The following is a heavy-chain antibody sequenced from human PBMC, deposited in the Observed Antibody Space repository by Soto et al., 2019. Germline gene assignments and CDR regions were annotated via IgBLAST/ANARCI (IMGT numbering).Heavy chain of an antibody. CDR2: IVPTVDTS. V-gene: IGHV1-69*14. J-gene: IGHJ4*02. CDR1: GATFSSYA. Sequence: QVQLVQSGAEVRQPASSVKVSCKTSGATFSSYAITWVRQAPGQGLEWMGGIVPTVDTSTYAQKFQGRVTITADKFTNTVSMELRSLRSDDTAVYYCVRVVAIPGYPDNWGQGTLVTVSS. CDR3: VRVVAIPGYPDN. D-gene: IGHD5-12*01.